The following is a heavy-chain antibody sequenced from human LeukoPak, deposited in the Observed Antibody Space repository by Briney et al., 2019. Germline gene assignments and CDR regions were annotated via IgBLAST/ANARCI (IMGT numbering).Heavy chain of an antibody. CDR2: INSDGSST. Sequence: GGSLTLSCAASGFTFRSYWMHWVRQAPGGGVVWVSRINSDGSSTSYADSVKGRFTISRDNAKNTLYLQMNSLRAEDTAVYYCARDPGYGSGSHPFDYWGQGTLVAVSS. J-gene: IGHJ4*02. V-gene: IGHV3-74*01. CDR1: GFTFRSYW. D-gene: IGHD3-10*01. CDR3: ARDPGYGSGSHPFDY.